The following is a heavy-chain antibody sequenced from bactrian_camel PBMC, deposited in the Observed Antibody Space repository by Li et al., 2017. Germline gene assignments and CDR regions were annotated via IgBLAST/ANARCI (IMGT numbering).Heavy chain of an antibody. J-gene: IGHJ4*01. CDR3: AVDNLMCSVQYAGAFQY. CDR1: KYRIIGYY. Sequence: QVQLVESGGGLVQPGGSLRLSCAASKYRIIGYYMAWFRQAPGKEREGVAAIHSDGSTTYADSVKGRFTISKDNAKNSLYLQMSSLSPEDTAMYYCAVDNLMCSVQYAGAFQYRGQGTQVTVS. V-gene: IGHV3S53*01. CDR2: IHSDGST. D-gene: IGHD1*01.